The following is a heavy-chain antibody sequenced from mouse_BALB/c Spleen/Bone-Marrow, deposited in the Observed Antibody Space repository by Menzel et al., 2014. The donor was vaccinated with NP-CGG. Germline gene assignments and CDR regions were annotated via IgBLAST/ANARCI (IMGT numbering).Heavy chain of an antibody. CDR2: IRNKANGYTT. Sequence: EVKLEESGGGLVQPGGSLRLSCATSGFTFTDYYMSWVRQPPGKALEWLGSIRNKANGYTTEYSASVKGRFTISRDNSQSILYLQMNTLRAEDSATYYCARDRAARATGYYFDYWGQGTTLTVSS. D-gene: IGHD3-1*01. CDR3: ARDRAARATGYYFDY. CDR1: GFTFTDYY. V-gene: IGHV7-3*02. J-gene: IGHJ2*01.